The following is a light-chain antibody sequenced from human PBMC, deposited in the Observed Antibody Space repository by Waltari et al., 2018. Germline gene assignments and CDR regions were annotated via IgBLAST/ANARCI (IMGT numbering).Light chain of an antibody. Sequence: QSALTQPASVSGSPGQSITISCTGTSSDVGGYNYVSWYQQHPGKVPKLMIYDVSNRPSGVSNRFSGSKSGNTASLTISGLQVEDEVDYYCSSYTSTSTLYVFGTGTKVTVL. J-gene: IGLJ1*01. CDR2: DVS. CDR1: SSDVGGYNY. V-gene: IGLV2-14*03. CDR3: SSYTSTSTLYV.